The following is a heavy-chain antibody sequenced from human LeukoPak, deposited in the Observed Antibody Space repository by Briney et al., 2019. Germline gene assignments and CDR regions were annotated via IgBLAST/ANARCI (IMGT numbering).Heavy chain of an antibody. Sequence: SETLSLTCTVSGGSISSYYWSWIRQPAGKGLEWIGRIYTSGSTNYNPSLKSRVTMSVDTSKNQFSLKLSSVTAADTAVYYCARDSAWFGEFTLDYWGQGTLVTVSS. J-gene: IGHJ4*02. CDR2: IYTSGST. CDR3: ARDSAWFGEFTLDY. D-gene: IGHD3-10*01. CDR1: GGSISSYY. V-gene: IGHV4-4*07.